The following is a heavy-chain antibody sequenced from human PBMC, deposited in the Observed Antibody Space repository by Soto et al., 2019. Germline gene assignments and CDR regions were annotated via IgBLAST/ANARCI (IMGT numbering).Heavy chain of an antibody. CDR2: ISAYNGNT. Sequence: ASVKVSCKASGYTFTSYGISWVRQAPGQGLEWMGWISAYNGNTNYAQKLQGRVTMTTDTSTSTAYMELRSLRSDDTAVYYCARDQSPLYCSSTSCYARIPWFVSWGQGTLVTVSS. J-gene: IGHJ5*01. CDR1: GYTFTSYG. D-gene: IGHD2-2*01. V-gene: IGHV1-18*01. CDR3: ARDQSPLYCSSTSCYARIPWFVS.